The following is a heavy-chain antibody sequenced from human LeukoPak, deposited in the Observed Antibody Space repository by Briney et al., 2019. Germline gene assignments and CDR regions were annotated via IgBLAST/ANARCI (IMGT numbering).Heavy chain of an antibody. CDR2: INDRGTGT. J-gene: IGHJ4*02. CDR1: GFTFSKYA. Sequence: GGSLRLSCAASGFTFSKYAMSWVRQAPGKGLEWVSTINDRGTGTYYADSVKGRFTISRDNAKNSLYLQMNSLRAEDTAVYYCARGGLGTAMVNWGQGTLVTVSS. CDR3: ARGGLGTAMVN. D-gene: IGHD5-18*01. V-gene: IGHV3-23*01.